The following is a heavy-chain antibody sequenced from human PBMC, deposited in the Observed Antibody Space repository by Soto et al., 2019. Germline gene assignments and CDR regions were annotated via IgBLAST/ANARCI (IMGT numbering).Heavy chain of an antibody. V-gene: IGHV4-30-4*01. CDR2: IYYSGST. Sequence: QVQLQESGPGLVKPSQTLSLTFTVSGGYISSGDYYWSWIRQPPGKRLEWIGYIYYSGSTYYNPSLKSRFTISVDTSTNQFGVKLRSVTAADTAVYYCARANRYCSGGRCYSPYYYYGMDVWGQGTTVTVSS. CDR3: ARANRYCSGGRCYSPYYYYGMDV. D-gene: IGHD2-15*01. J-gene: IGHJ6*02. CDR1: GGYISSGDYY.